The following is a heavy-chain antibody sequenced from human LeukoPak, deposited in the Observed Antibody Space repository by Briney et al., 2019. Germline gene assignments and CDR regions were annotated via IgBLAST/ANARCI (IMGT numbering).Heavy chain of an antibody. CDR3: ARGAAHSYGYFSDY. CDR2: ISTSSNTI. Sequence: PGGTLRLSCAPTGFIFSDYSMSWVRQATRKGLDWLSFISTSSNTIYYADSVKGRFTVSRDNAKNSLYLQMNSLTGEDTAAYYCARGAAHSYGYFSDYGGQGILVSASS. CDR1: GFIFSDYS. J-gene: IGHJ4*02. V-gene: IGHV3-48*01. D-gene: IGHD3-22*01.